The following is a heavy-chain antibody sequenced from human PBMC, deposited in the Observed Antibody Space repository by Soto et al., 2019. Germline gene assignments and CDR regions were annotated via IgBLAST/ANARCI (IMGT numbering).Heavy chain of an antibody. Sequence: QVQLQESGPGLVKPSETLSLTCTVSGGSISSYYWSWIRQPPGKGLEWIGNIYYSGSTNYNPSLKSRLTISVDTSKNQFALKRSSVTAADTAVYYCARDGGVFDYWGQGTLVTVSS. J-gene: IGHJ4*02. D-gene: IGHD3-16*01. CDR1: GGSISSYY. V-gene: IGHV4-59*01. CDR2: IYYSGST. CDR3: ARDGGVFDY.